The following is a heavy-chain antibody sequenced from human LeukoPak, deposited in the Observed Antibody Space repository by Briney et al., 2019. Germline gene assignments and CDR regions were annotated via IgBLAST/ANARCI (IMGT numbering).Heavy chain of an antibody. CDR1: GFAFSSYG. Sequence: GGSLRLSCAASGFAFSSYGMSWVRQAPGKGLQWVSTISGSGCSTYYADSVKVRFTVSRYNAKNSLYLQMNSLRDEDAAVYYCARPMEGRYGSGSWYFDYWGQGSLVTVSS. D-gene: IGHD3-10*01. CDR3: ARPMEGRYGSGSWYFDY. V-gene: IGHV3-23*01. CDR2: ISGSGCST. J-gene: IGHJ4*02.